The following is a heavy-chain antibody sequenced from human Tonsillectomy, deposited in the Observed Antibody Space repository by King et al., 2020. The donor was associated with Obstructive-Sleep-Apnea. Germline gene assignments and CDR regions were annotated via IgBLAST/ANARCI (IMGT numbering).Heavy chain of an antibody. CDR2: VNYGGST. CDR3: ARVGVDYDILTRHNHHRDWFDP. Sequence: QLQESGPGLVKPSETLSLTCTVSGGSISSYSWSWIRQSPGKGLEWLGYVNYGGSTDYTASLKSRLTISVDTSKNQFSLKLSSVTAADTAVYYCARVGVDYDILTRHNHHRDWFDPWGQGTLVTVSS. V-gene: IGHV4-59*01. D-gene: IGHD3-9*01. CDR1: GGSISSYS. J-gene: IGHJ5*02.